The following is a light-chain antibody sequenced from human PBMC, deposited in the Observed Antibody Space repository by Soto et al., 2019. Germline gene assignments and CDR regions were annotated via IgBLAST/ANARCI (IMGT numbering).Light chain of an antibody. CDR1: QSISSW. CDR3: QQYNIYSWT. Sequence: DIQMTQSPSTLSASVGDRVTITCRASQSISSWLAWYQQKPGKAPKLLIYDASSLESGVPSRFSGSGSGTEFPLTISSLQPDDFATYYCQQYNIYSWTVGQGTKVEIK. V-gene: IGKV1-5*01. J-gene: IGKJ1*01. CDR2: DAS.